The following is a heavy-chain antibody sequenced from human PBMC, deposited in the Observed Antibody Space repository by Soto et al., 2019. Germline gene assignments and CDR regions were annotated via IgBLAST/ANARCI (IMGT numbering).Heavy chain of an antibody. CDR2: ISYDGSNK. CDR1: GFTFSYYA. V-gene: IGHV3-30-3*01. D-gene: IGHD5-12*01. CDR3: AGWDSGYEYHFDY. Sequence: QVQLVESGGGVVQPGRSLRLSCAASGFTFSYYAMHWVRQAPGKGLEWVAVISYDGSNKYYADSVKGRFTISRDNSKNTLDLQMNSLRPEDTAVYYCAGWDSGYEYHFDYWGQGTLVTVSS. J-gene: IGHJ4*02.